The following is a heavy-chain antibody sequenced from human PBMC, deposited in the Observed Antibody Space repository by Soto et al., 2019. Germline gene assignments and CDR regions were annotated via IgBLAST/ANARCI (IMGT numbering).Heavy chain of an antibody. CDR1: GGTFSNSA. CDR3: ASDKARPQLGGNYYYILDV. Sequence: QVQLEQSGAEVKKPGSSVKVSCKASGGTFSNSAISWVRQAPGQGLEWMGGIMPVFRTPDYAQKFQGRGTMTADESTSTAYVELSGLRSDDTAVYFCASDKARPQLGGNYYYILDVWGQGTTVTVSS. V-gene: IGHV1-69*12. D-gene: IGHD3-3*02. CDR2: IMPVFRTP. J-gene: IGHJ6*02.